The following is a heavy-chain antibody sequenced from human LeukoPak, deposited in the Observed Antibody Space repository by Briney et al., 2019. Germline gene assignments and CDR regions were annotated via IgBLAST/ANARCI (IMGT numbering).Heavy chain of an antibody. CDR2: IGGSGGST. V-gene: IGHV3-23*01. CDR1: GFTFSSYA. Sequence: GGSLRLSCAASGFTFSSYAMSWVRQVPGKGLEWVSAIGGSGGSTYYADSVKDRFTISRDNSKNTLYLQMNSLRAEDTALYYCAKEYYDFWSGYYYFDYWGQGTLVTVSS. J-gene: IGHJ4*02. D-gene: IGHD3-3*01. CDR3: AKEYYDFWSGYYYFDY.